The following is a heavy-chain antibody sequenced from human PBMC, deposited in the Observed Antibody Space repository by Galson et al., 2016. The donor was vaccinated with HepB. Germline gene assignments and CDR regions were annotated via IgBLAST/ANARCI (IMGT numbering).Heavy chain of an antibody. J-gene: IGHJ4*02. Sequence: QSGAEVKKPGESLKISCKASGYTFSSYAIYWVRQAPGQRLEWMGWINAGTGQTRYSQNFQGRVTITRDTSARTAYMELSSLRSEDTAVFYCARARFLEGYFDYWGQGTLVTVSS. CDR1: GYTFSSYA. D-gene: IGHD3-3*01. CDR3: ARARFLEGYFDY. CDR2: INAGTGQT. V-gene: IGHV1-3*01.